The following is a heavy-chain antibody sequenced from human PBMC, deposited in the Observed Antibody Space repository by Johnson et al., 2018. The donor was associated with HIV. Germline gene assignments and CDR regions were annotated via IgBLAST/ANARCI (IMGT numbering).Heavy chain of an antibody. D-gene: IGHD3-16*01. CDR3: ARDGGRGDFDI. Sequence: QVQLVESGGGLVQPGGSLRLSCAASGFTFSDYYMSWIRQAPGKGLEWVSYISNTGSSISYADSVKGRFTISRDNSKNTLYLQMNSLRAEDAAVYYCARDGGRGDFDIWDQGTMVTVSS. J-gene: IGHJ3*02. CDR2: ISNTGSSI. V-gene: IGHV3-11*04. CDR1: GFTFSDYY.